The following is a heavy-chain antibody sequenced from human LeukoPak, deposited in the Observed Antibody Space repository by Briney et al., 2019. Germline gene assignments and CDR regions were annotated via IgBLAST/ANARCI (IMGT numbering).Heavy chain of an antibody. Sequence: NSSETLSLTCTVSGGSISSYYWSWIRQPPGRGLEWIGYIYNSGSTNYNPSLKSRVTISVDTSKNQFSLKLSSVTAADTAVYYCARVGYDSSGYYYHTFDYWGQGTLVTVSS. V-gene: IGHV4-59*01. CDR1: GGSISSYY. CDR3: ARVGYDSSGYYYHTFDY. D-gene: IGHD3-22*01. J-gene: IGHJ4*02. CDR2: IYNSGST.